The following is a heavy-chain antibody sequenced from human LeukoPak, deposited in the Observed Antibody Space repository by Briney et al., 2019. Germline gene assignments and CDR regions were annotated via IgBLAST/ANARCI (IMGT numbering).Heavy chain of an antibody. D-gene: IGHD3-22*01. Sequence: SGPALVKPTQTLTLTCTFSGFPLSTRGMCVSWIRQPPGKALEWLARIDWDDDKYYSTSLKTRLTISKDTSKNQVVLTMTNMDPVDTATYYCARLRHSGYWIDYWGQGTLVTVSP. V-gene: IGHV2-70*11. CDR3: ARLRHSGYWIDY. CDR2: IDWDDDK. CDR1: GFPLSTRGMC. J-gene: IGHJ4*02.